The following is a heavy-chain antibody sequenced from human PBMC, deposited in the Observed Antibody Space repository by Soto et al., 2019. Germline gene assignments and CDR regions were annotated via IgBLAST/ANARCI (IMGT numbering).Heavy chain of an antibody. D-gene: IGHD1-1*01. J-gene: IGHJ6*02. CDR2: INHSGST. V-gene: IGHV4-34*01. CDR1: GGSFSGYY. Sequence: SETLSLTCAVYGGSFSGYYWSWIRQPPGKGLEWIGEINHSGSTNYNPSLKSRVTISVDTSKNQFSLKLSSVTAADTAVYYCARAELEQLNAGYYYYGMDVWGQGTTVNVSS. CDR3: ARAELEQLNAGYYYYGMDV.